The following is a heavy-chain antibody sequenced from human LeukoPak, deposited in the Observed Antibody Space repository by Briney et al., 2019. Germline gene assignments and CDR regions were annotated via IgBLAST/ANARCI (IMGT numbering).Heavy chain of an antibody. D-gene: IGHD3-3*01. Sequence: SVKVSCKASGYSFTSHGISWLRQAPGQGLEWMGWISAYNCNSNYAQKLQRRVTITQDTCTSTDYMDLRSLRSDDTGVYYCSRGSAFWSAPPHVNKVEYYFDYWGQGTLVTVSS. J-gene: IGHJ4*02. V-gene: IGHV1-18*01. CDR1: GYSFTSHG. CDR3: SRGSAFWSAPPHVNKVEYYFDY. CDR2: ISAYNCNS.